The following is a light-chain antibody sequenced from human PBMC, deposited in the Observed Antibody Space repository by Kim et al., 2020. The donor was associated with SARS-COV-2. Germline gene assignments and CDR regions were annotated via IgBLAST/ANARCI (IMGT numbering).Light chain of an antibody. CDR3: QQYGSSRPWT. J-gene: IGKJ1*01. Sequence: EIVLTQSPDTLSLSPGERATLSCRASQSVSSTHLAWYQQKPGQAPRLLIYGASNRATGIPDRFSGSGSGTDFTLTISRLEPEDFAVYHCQQYGSSRPWTFGQGTKVDIK. CDR1: QSVSSTH. V-gene: IGKV3-20*01. CDR2: GAS.